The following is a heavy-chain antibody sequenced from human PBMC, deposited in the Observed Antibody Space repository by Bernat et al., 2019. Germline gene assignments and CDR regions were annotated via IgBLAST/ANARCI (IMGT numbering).Heavy chain of an antibody. Sequence: EVQLLESGGGLVQPGGSLRLSCAASGFTFSSYAMSWVRQAPGKGLEWVSAISGSGGSTYYADSVKGRFTISRDNSKNTLYLQMNSLRAEDTAVYYCAKDGRGGDSGSYWGGYWGQGTLVTVSS. CDR1: GFTFSSYA. CDR2: ISGSGGST. CDR3: AKDGRGGDSGSYWGGY. D-gene: IGHD1-26*01. V-gene: IGHV3-23*01. J-gene: IGHJ4*02.